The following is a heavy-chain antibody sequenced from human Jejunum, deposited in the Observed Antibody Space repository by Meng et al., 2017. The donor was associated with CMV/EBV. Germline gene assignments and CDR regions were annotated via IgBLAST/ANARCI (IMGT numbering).Heavy chain of an antibody. CDR2: ISLGNGQT. CDR1: AYTFTDHN. D-gene: IGHD7-27*01. Sequence: HVTRLPSGDEVTKPGAHWKSSSKTSAYTFTDHNIGWVRQAPGQGLEWVGWISLGNGQTVYGHKVQGRVTVTTDTSTSTAYMELRSLRSDDTAMYYCARDVWGFDYWGQGTLVTVSS. J-gene: IGHJ4*02. V-gene: IGHV1-18*04. CDR3: ARDVWGFDY.